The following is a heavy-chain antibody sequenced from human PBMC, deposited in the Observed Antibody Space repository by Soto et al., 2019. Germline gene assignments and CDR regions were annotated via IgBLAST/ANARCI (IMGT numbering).Heavy chain of an antibody. D-gene: IGHD3-3*01. Sequence: GGSLRLSCAASGFTFSSYGMHWVRQAPGKGLEWVAVISYDGSNKYYADSVKGRFTISRDNSKNTLYLQMNSLRAEDTAVYYCANDLRSLEDFLHWAQGTLVPVSS. CDR2: ISYDGSNK. CDR3: ANDLRSLEDFLH. J-gene: IGHJ1*01. V-gene: IGHV3-30*18. CDR1: GFTFSSYG.